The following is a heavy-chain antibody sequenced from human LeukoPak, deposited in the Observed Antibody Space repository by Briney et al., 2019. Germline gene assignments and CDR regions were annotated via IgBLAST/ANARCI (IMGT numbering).Heavy chain of an antibody. D-gene: IGHD6-13*01. CDR3: ARLKQQLVRLLSRDTTYYYYYMDV. Sequence: GGSLRLSCVASGFTFVSHWMTWVRQAPGKGLEWVANINQDGSEKYYVDSVKGRFTISRDNAKNSLYLQMNSLRAEDTAVYYCARLKQQLVRLLSRDTTYYYYYMDVWGKGTTVTVSS. J-gene: IGHJ6*03. V-gene: IGHV3-7*01. CDR2: INQDGSEK. CDR1: GFTFVSHW.